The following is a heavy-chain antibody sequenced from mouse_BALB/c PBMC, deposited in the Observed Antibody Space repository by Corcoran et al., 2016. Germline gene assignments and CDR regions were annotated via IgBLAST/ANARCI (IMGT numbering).Heavy chain of an antibody. CDR3: AREPYAMDY. Sequence: QIQLVQSGPELKKPGETVKISCKASGYTFTNYGMNGVKQAPGKGLKWMGWINTYTGEQTYADDFKVRFSFSLETSASTAYFQINNLKNEDIATYFCAREPYAMDYWGQGTSVTVSS. CDR1: GYTFTNYG. CDR2: INTYTGEQ. J-gene: IGHJ4*01. V-gene: IGHV9-1*02.